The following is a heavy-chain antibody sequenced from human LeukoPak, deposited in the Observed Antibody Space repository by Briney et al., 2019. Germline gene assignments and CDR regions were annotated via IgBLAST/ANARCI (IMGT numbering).Heavy chain of an antibody. V-gene: IGHV3-33*01. CDR3: ARDEGVGVTAIFY. J-gene: IGHJ4*02. CDR1: GFTFSSYG. D-gene: IGHD2-21*02. CDR2: IWYDGSNK. Sequence: GGSLRLSCAASGFTFSSYGMHWVRQAPGKGLEWVAVIWYDGSNKYYADSVKGRFTISRDNSKNTLYLQMNSLRAEDTAVYYCARDEGVGVTAIFYWGQGTLVTVSS.